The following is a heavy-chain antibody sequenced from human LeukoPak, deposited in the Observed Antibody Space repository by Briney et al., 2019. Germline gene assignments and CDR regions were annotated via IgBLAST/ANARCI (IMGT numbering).Heavy chain of an antibody. J-gene: IGHJ4*02. CDR2: INPNSGGT. CDR1: GYTFTGYY. Sequence: ASVNVSCKASGYTFTGYYMHWVRQAPGQGLEWMGWINPNSGGTNYAQKFQGWVTMTRDTSISTAYMELSRLRSEDTAVYYRARGSSSSDWGQGTLVTVSS. CDR3: ARGSSSSD. D-gene: IGHD6-13*01. V-gene: IGHV1-2*04.